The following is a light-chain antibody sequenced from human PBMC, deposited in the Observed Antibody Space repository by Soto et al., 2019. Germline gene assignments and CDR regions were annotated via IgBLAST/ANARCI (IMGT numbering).Light chain of an antibody. J-gene: IGKJ3*01. CDR3: QQYNNWHPFT. CDR2: GAL. V-gene: IGKV3-15*01. Sequence: EIVLTQSQATLSVSPAQRANLXWRASQTIRSNLAWYQQKPGQAPRLLIYGALTRASGIPARFSGSRSGTEFTLPISSLQSEDFAVYYCQQYNNWHPFTFGPGTKVDIK. CDR1: QTIRSN.